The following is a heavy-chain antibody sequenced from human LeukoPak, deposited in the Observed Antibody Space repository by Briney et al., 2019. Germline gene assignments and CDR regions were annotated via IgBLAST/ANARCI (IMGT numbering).Heavy chain of an antibody. CDR1: GGSISSYY. Sequence: TSETLSLTCTVSGGSISSYYWSWIRQAPGKGLEYIGYIYYSGSTNYNPSLKSRVTMSLDTSKNQFSLKLSSVTAADTAVYYCAREEVPHGFDIWGQGTMVTVSS. V-gene: IGHV4-59*01. CDR2: IYYSGST. CDR3: AREEVPHGFDI. J-gene: IGHJ3*02.